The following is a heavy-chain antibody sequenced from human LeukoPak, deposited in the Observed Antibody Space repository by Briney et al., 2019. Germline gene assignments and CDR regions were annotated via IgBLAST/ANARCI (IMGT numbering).Heavy chain of an antibody. CDR1: GFTVSSNY. CDR3: ASGSGGYLTPYYYMDV. D-gene: IGHD3-10*01. CDR2: IYSGGTT. Sequence: PGGSLRLSCVVSGFTVSSNYVRWGRQAPGKGLEWVSVIYSGGTTYYPDSEKGRSTPSRANSKNTLYLQMTSLSAEDAAVYYCASGSGGYLTPYYYMDVWGKGTTVTVSS. J-gene: IGHJ6*03. V-gene: IGHV3-53*01.